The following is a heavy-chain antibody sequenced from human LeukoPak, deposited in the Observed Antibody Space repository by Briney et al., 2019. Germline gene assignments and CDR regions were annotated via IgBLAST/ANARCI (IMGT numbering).Heavy chain of an antibody. D-gene: IGHD3-22*01. CDR2: ISYDGGNK. V-gene: IGHV3-30-3*01. J-gene: IGHJ4*02. CDR3: AKDNAPRLLAY. CDR1: RFTFSRYA. Sequence: GRSLRLSCAASRFTFSRYAMHWVRQAPGKGLEWVAVISYDGGNKYYADSVKGRFTISRDNSKNTLYLQINSLRAEDTAVYYCAKDNAPRLLAYWGQGTLVTVSS.